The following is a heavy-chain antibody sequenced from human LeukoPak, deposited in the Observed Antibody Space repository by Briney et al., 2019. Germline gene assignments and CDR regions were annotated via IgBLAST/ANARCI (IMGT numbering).Heavy chain of an antibody. CDR1: GFTSSSYA. Sequence: GGSLRLSCAASGFTSSSYAMSCGPHAPGKGLEWVSAISRIGGSTYYAASVKGRFTSSRDNSKNTLYLQMNSLRAENTAVYYCAKAFNPALYGMDVWGQGTTVTVSS. J-gene: IGHJ6*02. V-gene: IGHV3-23*01. D-gene: IGHD2/OR15-2a*01. CDR3: AKAFNPALYGMDV. CDR2: ISRIGGST.